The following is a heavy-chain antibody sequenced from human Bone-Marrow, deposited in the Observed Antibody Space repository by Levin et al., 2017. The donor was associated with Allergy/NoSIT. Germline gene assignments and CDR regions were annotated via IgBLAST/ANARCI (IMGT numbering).Heavy chain of an antibody. CDR3: AREQAGVTFDY. Sequence: GGSLRLSCAASGFTFSDYYMSWIRQAPGKGLEWVSYISSSGSTMYYADSVKGRFTISRDNAKNSLYLQVNGLRAEDTAVYYCAREQAGVTFDYWGQGTQVTVSS. J-gene: IGHJ4*02. D-gene: IGHD3-10*01. CDR2: ISSSGSTM. CDR1: GFTFSDYY. V-gene: IGHV3-11*01.